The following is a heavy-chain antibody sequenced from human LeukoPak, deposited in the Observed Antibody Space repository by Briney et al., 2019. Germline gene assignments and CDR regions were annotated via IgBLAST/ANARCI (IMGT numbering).Heavy chain of an antibody. CDR1: GFTFSGSA. V-gene: IGHV3-73*01. CDR2: IRSKANSYAT. D-gene: IGHD1-26*01. J-gene: IGHJ3*02. Sequence: PGGSLKLSCAASGFTFSGSAMHWVRQASGKGLEWVGRIRSKANSYATAYAASVKGRFTISRDDSKNTAYLQMNSLKTEDTAVYYCTANLLSVDSGSYFSAFDIWGQGTMVTVSS. CDR3: TANLLSVDSGSYFSAFDI.